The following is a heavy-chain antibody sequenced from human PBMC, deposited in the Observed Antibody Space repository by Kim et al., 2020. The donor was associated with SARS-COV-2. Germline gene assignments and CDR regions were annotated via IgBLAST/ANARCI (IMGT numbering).Heavy chain of an antibody. V-gene: IGHV1-46*01. CDR2: INPSGGST. CDR1: GYTFTSYY. CDR3: AREYRELLWFGELFGGAFH. D-gene: IGHD3-10*01. J-gene: IGHJ4*02. Sequence: ASVKVSCKASGYTFTSYYMHWVRQAPGQGLEWMGIINPSGGSTSYAQKFQGRVTMTRDTSTSTVYMELSSLRSEDTAVYYCAREYRELLWFGELFGGAFHWGQGTLVTVSS.